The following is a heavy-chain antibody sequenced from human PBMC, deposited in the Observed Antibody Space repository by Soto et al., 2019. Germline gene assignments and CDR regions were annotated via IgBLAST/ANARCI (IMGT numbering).Heavy chain of an antibody. CDR3: AKDRYSSGSNYFDH. Sequence: PGGSLRLSCAASGLTFSTFGMHWVRQSSGKGLEWVARLSYDGSNKYYADSVKGRFTISRDNSKNTLFLQMNGLRAEDTAVYYCAKDRYSSGSNYFDHWGQGTQVTVSS. CDR2: LSYDGSNK. D-gene: IGHD6-19*01. V-gene: IGHV3-30*18. J-gene: IGHJ4*02. CDR1: GLTFSTFG.